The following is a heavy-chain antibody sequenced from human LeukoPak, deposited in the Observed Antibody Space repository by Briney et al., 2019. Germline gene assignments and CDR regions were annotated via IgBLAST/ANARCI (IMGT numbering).Heavy chain of an antibody. J-gene: IGHJ4*02. CDR2: INPSGGST. CDR3: ARVPQKYCSGGSCYSSSFDY. CDR1: GYTFTNYY. Sequence: ASVKVSCKASGYTFTNYYMHWVRQAPGQGLEWMGIINPSGGSTSYAQRFQGRVTMTRDTSTSTVYMELSSLRSEDTAVYYCARVPQKYCSGGSCYSSSFDYWGQGTLVTVSS. D-gene: IGHD2-15*01. V-gene: IGHV1-46*01.